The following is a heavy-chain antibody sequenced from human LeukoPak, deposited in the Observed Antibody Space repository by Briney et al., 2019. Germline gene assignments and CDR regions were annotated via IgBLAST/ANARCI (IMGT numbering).Heavy chain of an antibody. V-gene: IGHV3-9*01. Sequence: PGRSLRLSCAASGLTFDDYAMHWVRQAPGKGLEWVSGISWNSGSIGYADSVKGRFTISRDNAKNSLYLQMNSLRAEDTALYYCAKATGSGWAYYGMDVWGQGTTVTVSS. CDR1: GLTFDDYA. CDR3: AKATGSGWAYYGMDV. CDR2: ISWNSGSI. J-gene: IGHJ6*02. D-gene: IGHD6-19*01.